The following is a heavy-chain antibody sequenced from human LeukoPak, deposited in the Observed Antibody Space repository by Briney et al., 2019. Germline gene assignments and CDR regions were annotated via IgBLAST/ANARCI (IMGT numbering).Heavy chain of an antibody. Sequence: GGSLRLSCAASGFTFSSYAMRWVRQAPGKGLEWVSAISGSGGSTYYADSVKGRFTISRDNSKNTLYLQMNSLRAEDTAVYYCAKDAYSNYVRWYFDLWGRGTLVTVSS. CDR3: AKDAYSNYVRWYFDL. V-gene: IGHV3-23*01. CDR2: ISGSGGST. CDR1: GFTFSSYA. D-gene: IGHD4-11*01. J-gene: IGHJ2*01.